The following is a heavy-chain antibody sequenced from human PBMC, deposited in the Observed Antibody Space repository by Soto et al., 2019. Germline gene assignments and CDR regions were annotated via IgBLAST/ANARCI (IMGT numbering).Heavy chain of an antibody. CDR1: GFTFTDYA. CDR2: MTYDGATE. D-gene: IGHD3-3*02. J-gene: IGHJ3*01. V-gene: IGHV3-30*14. CDR3: ARVRLSIAVNDALDV. Sequence: QVYVVESGGGVVQPGRSLRLSCAASGFTFTDYAIHWVRQPAGKGLEWVASMTYDGATEYYADSVKGRFTMSRDNSKRTVSLQMNSLTPEDTAVYYCARVRLSIAVNDALDVWGQGTTVTVSS.